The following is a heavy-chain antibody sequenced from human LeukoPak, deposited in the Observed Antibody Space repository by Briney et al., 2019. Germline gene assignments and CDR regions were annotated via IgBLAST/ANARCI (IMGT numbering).Heavy chain of an antibody. CDR1: GYTFTGYY. D-gene: IGHD3-9*01. CDR2: INPNSGGT. CDR3: ARGVERRLVYYYYGMDV. Sequence: GASVKVSCKASGYTFTGYYMHWVRQAPGQGLEWMGRINPNSGGTNYAQKFQGRVTMTRDTSISTAYMELSRLRSDDTAVYYCARGVERRLVYYYYGMDVWGQGTTVTVSS. V-gene: IGHV1-2*06. J-gene: IGHJ6*02.